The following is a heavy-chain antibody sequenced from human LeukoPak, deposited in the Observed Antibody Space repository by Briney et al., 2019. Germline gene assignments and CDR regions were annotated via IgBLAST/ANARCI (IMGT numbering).Heavy chain of an antibody. CDR1: GYTFTGYY. V-gene: IGHV1-2*02. CDR2: INPNSGGT. D-gene: IGHD3-10*01. J-gene: IGHJ4*02. CDR3: ARTPPGGLIDY. Sequence: AASVKVSCKASGYTFTGYYMHWVRQAPGQGLEWMGWINPNSGGTNYAQKFQGRVTITRDTSISTAYMELSSLTSEDTAVYYCARTPPGGLIDYWGQGTLVTVSS.